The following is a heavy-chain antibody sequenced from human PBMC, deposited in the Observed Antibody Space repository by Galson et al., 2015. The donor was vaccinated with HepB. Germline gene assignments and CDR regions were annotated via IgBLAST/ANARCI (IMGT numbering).Heavy chain of an antibody. V-gene: IGHV3-23*01. D-gene: IGHD3-22*01. CDR2: IRGSGGST. CDR1: GFTFSSHA. J-gene: IGHJ4*02. CDR3: AEILDYYDSSGYSYYFDY. Sequence: SLRLSCAASGFTFSSHAMSWVRQAPGKGLEWVSAIRGSGGSTRNADSVKGRFTISRDKSKNTLYLQMNSLRAEDTAVYYCAEILDYYDSSGYSYYFDYWGQGTLVTVSS.